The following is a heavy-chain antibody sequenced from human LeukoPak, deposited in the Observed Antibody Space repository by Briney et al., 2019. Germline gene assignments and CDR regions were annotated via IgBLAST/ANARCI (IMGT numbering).Heavy chain of an antibody. CDR1: GLTFSSYS. Sequence: GGSLRLSCAASGLTFSSYSMNWVRQAPGKGLEWVSSISSSSSYIYYAGSVKGRFTISRDNAKNSLYPQMNSLRAEDTAVYYCARAHDYGDSDYWGQGTLVTVSS. CDR2: ISSSSSYI. J-gene: IGHJ4*02. D-gene: IGHD4-17*01. CDR3: ARAHDYGDSDY. V-gene: IGHV3-21*01.